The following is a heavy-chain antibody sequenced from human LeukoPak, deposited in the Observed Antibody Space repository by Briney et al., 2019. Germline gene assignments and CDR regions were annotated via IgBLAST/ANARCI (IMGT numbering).Heavy chain of an antibody. CDR1: GYTFTSYD. D-gene: IGHD6-13*01. Sequence: ASVKVSCKASGYTFTSYDINWVRQATGQGLEWMGWMNPNSGNTGYAQKFQGRVTMTRNTSISTAYMELSSLRSEDTAVYYCARAKEQQLVVDYWGQGTLVTVSS. J-gene: IGHJ4*02. CDR3: ARAKEQQLVVDY. CDR2: MNPNSGNT. V-gene: IGHV1-8*01.